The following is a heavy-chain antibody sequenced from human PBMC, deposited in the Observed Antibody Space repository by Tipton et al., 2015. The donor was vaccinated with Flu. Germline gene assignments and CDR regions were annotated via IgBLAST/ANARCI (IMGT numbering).Heavy chain of an antibody. CDR1: GGSMNNYY. CDR2: VYYSGST. J-gene: IGHJ2*01. V-gene: IGHV4-59*12. D-gene: IGHD4-17*01. Sequence: TLSLTCTVSGGSMNNYYWCWIRQPPGKGLEWIGYVYYSGSTNYNPSLNSRVTLSVDTSKNQFSLKLSSVTAADMAIYYCASERSYGDWYFDLWGRGTLVTVSS. CDR3: ASERSYGDWYFDL.